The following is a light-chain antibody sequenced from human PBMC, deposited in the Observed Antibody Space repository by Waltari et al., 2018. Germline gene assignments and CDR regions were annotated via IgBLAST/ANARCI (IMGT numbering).Light chain of an antibody. J-gene: IGKJ1*01. CDR2: KTS. Sequence: DIQMTQSPSTLSASVGDRVTITCRASQNISPWLAWHQQKPGKAPRLLIYKTSSLESGVPSRVSGGGSGTEFTLTISCLQPDDFATYYCQHYKTSFRTFGQGTRVEV. CDR3: QHYKTSFRT. V-gene: IGKV1-5*03. CDR1: QNISPW.